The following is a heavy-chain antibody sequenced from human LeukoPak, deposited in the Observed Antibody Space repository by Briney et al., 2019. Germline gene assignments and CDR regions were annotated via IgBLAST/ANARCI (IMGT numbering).Heavy chain of an antibody. J-gene: IGHJ4*02. V-gene: IGHV3-21*01. D-gene: IGHD6-19*01. CDR2: ISSSSSYI. Sequence: GSLRLSCAASGFTFSSYSMNWVRQAPGKGLEWVSSISSSSSYIYYADSLKGRFTISRDNAKSSLYLQMNSLRAEDTAVYYCARDRGLYSSGWPLDYWGQGTLVTVSS. CDR3: ARDRGLYSSGWPLDY. CDR1: GFTFSSYS.